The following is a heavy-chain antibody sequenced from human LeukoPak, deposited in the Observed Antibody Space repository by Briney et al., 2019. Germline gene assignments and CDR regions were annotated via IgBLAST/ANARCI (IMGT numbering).Heavy chain of an antibody. Sequence: SETLSLTCAVSGYSISSGYYWGWIRQPPGQGLEWIGSIYHSGSTYYNPSLKSRVTISVDTSKNQFSLKLSSVTAADTAVYYCAGGYGDYVYYYYYGMDVWGKGTTVTVSS. J-gene: IGHJ6*04. CDR3: AGGYGDYVYYYYYGMDV. D-gene: IGHD4-17*01. V-gene: IGHV4-38-2*01. CDR1: GYSISSGYY. CDR2: IYHSGST.